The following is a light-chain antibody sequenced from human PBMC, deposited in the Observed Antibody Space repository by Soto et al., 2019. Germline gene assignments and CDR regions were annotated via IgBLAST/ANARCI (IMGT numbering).Light chain of an antibody. CDR2: GES. CDR1: QNIRPN. Sequence: DIQLTQSPASLSASVGERVSITCRASQNIRPNLTWYQQKPGKAPQLLIFGESSLHSGVPSRFSGSGDASGTEFTLTINSLQPEDFAHYYCQQSYSLPRAFGPGTRVDI. J-gene: IGKJ1*01. V-gene: IGKV1-39*01. CDR3: QQSYSLPRA.